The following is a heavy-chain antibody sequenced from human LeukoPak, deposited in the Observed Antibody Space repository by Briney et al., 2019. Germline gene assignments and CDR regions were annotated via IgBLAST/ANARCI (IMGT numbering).Heavy chain of an antibody. CDR1: GFTFSSYS. CDR3: AKIYYDSSGLTPWGVPHEEYYFDY. J-gene: IGHJ4*02. D-gene: IGHD3-22*01. CDR2: ISSSSSYI. V-gene: IGHV3-21*01. Sequence: PGGSLRLSCAASGFTFSSYSMNWVRQAPGKGLEWVSSISSSSSYIYYADSVKGRFTISRDNAKNSLYLQMNSLRAEDTAVYYCAKIYYDSSGLTPWGVPHEEYYFDYWGQGTLVTVSS.